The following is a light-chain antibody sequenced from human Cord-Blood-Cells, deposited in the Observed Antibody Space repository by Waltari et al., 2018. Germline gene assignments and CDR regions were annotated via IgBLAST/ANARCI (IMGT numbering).Light chain of an antibody. J-gene: IGLJ3*02. CDR2: GNS. CDR3: QSYDSSLSGSV. V-gene: IGLV1-40*01. Sequence: HSVLTQPPSVSGAPGQRVTISCTGSSSNIGAGYDVHWYQQLPGTAPNLLIYGNSNRPSGVPDRFSGSKSGTSASLAITGLQAEDEADYYCQSYDSSLSGSVFGGGTKLTVL. CDR1: SSNIGAGYD.